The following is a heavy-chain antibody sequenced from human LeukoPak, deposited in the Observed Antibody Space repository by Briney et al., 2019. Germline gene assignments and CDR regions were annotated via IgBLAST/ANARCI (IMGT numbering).Heavy chain of an antibody. D-gene: IGHD6-19*01. J-gene: IGHJ4*02. V-gene: IGHV3-48*03. CDR2: ISSSGSTI. CDR1: GFTFSSYE. CDR3: AKKAVAGD. Sequence: GGSLRLSCAASGFTFSSYEMNWVRQAPGKGLEWVSYISSSGSTIYYADSVKGRFTISRDNSKNTVYLQMNSLRAEDTAVYYCAKKAVAGDWGQGTLVTVSS.